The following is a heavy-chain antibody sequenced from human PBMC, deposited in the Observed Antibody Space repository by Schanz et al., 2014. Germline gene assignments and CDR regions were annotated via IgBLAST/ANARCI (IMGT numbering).Heavy chain of an antibody. D-gene: IGHD2-2*01. V-gene: IGHV1-69*09. CDR1: GGTFNSYA. CDR2: IIPILGIA. CDR3: ATEGPVIVVIPAAGLDY. J-gene: IGHJ4*02. Sequence: QVQLVQSGAEVKKPGASVKVSCKASGGTFNSYAISWVRQAPGQGLEWMGRIIPILGIANYAQKFQRMVTIAADKFTGTALMELISLKSDYTSVYYSATEGPVIVVIPAAGLDYWGQGTLVTVSS.